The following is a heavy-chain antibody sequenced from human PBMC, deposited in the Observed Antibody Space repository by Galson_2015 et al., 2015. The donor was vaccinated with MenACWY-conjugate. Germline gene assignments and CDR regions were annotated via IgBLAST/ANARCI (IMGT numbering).Heavy chain of an antibody. CDR1: GFNFTDAW. V-gene: IGHV3-7*03. CDR3: ARGPRYGAFDI. Sequence: SLRLSCAASGFNFTDAWMTWVRQAPGKGLEWVANIKQDASEKYYVDSVKGRFAISRDNAKTSLYLQMNSLGAEDTAVYYCARGPRYGAFDIWGQGTMVTVSS. J-gene: IGHJ3*02. D-gene: IGHD4-17*01. CDR2: IKQDASEK.